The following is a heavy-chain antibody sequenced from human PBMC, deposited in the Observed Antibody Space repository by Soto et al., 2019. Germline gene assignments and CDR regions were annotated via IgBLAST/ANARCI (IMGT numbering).Heavy chain of an antibody. V-gene: IGHV1-46*01. D-gene: IGHD2-2*01. CDR3: ARVPYCSSTSCYRRYFDY. Sequence: QVQLVQSGAEVKKPGASVKVSCKASGYTFTSYYMHWVRQAPGQGLEWMGIINPSGGSTSYAQKFQRRVTMTRDTSTSTVYMELSRLRSEDTAVYYCARVPYCSSTSCYRRYFDYWGQGTLVTVSS. J-gene: IGHJ4*02. CDR1: GYTFTSYY. CDR2: INPSGGST.